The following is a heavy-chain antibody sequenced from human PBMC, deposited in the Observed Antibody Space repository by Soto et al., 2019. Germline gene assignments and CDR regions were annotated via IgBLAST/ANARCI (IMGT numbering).Heavy chain of an antibody. CDR3: ARMFRLRLGELSYHPTNWFDP. CDR1: GGSISSGDYY. V-gene: IGHV4-30-4*01. Sequence: SETLSLTCTVSGGSISSGDYYWSWIRQPPGKGLEWIGYIYYSGSTYYNPSLKSRVTISVDTSKNQFSLKLSSVTAADTAVYYCARMFRLRLGELSYHPTNWFDPWGQGTLVTVSS. J-gene: IGHJ5*02. CDR2: IYYSGST. D-gene: IGHD3-16*02.